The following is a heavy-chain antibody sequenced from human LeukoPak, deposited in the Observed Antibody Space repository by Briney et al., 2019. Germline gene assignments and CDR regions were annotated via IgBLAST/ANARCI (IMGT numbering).Heavy chain of an antibody. CDR3: AFGRNWFDP. J-gene: IGHJ5*02. Sequence: PGGSLTLSCAASGFTFRSFDMNSVRQATGKGLEWVSYISSSGSTIYYADPVRGRFTISRDNAKNSLYLQINSLRAEATAVYYCAFGRNWFDPWGQGTLIPVSS. D-gene: IGHD3-10*01. CDR2: ISSSGSTI. CDR1: GFTFRSFD. V-gene: IGHV3-48*03.